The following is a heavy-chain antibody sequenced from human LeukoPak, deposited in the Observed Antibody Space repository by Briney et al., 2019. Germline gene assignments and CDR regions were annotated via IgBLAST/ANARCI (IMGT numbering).Heavy chain of an antibody. CDR3: ARRAVAVTAIADY. CDR1: SASISSSPYY. J-gene: IGHJ4*02. CDR2: ISYSGTT. D-gene: IGHD2-21*02. Sequence: PSETLSLTCTVSSASISSSPYYWAWIRQSPGKGLEWIATISYSGTTYYNPSHMSRVSISVDTSKNQFSLKLSSVTAADTAVYYCARRAVAVTAIADYWGQGTLVTVSS. V-gene: IGHV4-39*01.